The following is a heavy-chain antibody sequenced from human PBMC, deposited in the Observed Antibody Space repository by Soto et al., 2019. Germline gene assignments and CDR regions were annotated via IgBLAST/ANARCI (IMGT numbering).Heavy chain of an antibody. D-gene: IGHD6-19*01. CDR3: ARDRQGGRIAVAGTVFYYGMDV. CDR1: GGTFIIYA. J-gene: IGHJ6*02. Sequence: SVNASSKASGGTFIIYAISSPRRSQGQGLELMGGIIPIFGTADYAQKFQGRVTITADESTSTAYMELSSLRSEDTAVYYCARDRQGGRIAVAGTVFYYGMDVWGQGTTVTVSS. CDR2: IIPIFGTA. V-gene: IGHV1-69*01.